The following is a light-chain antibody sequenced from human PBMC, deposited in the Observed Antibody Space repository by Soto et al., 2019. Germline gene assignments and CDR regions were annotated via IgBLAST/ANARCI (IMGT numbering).Light chain of an antibody. V-gene: IGLV2-11*01. CDR2: DVS. J-gene: IGLJ1*01. Sequence: QSALTQPRSVSGSPVQSVTISCTGTSSDVGGYNYVSWYQQHPGKAPKLMIYDVSKRPSGVPDRFSGSKSCNTASLTISGLQAEDEADYYCCSYAGSYVFGTGTKLTVL. CDR1: SSDVGGYNY. CDR3: CSYAGSYV.